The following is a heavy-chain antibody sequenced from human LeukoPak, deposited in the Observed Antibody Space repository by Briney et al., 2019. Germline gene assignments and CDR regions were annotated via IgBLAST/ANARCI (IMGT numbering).Heavy chain of an antibody. CDR1: GGSFSGYY. D-gene: IGHD4-17*01. V-gene: IGHV4-34*01. J-gene: IGHJ4*02. CDR3: ARTTATTLTYFDY. Sequence: SETLSLTCAVYGGSFSGYYWSWIRQPPGKGLEWIGEINHSGSTNYNPSLKSRVTISVDKSKNQFSLKLTSVTAADTAVYYCARTTATTLTYFDYWGQGTLVTVSS. CDR2: INHSGST.